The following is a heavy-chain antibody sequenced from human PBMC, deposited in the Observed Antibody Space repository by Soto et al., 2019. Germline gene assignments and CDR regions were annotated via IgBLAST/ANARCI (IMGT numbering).Heavy chain of an antibody. CDR2: IKQDGSEK. CDR3: ARVFYSHADAFDI. V-gene: IGHV3-7*01. CDR1: GFTFSSYW. D-gene: IGHD3-9*01. J-gene: IGHJ3*02. Sequence: GGSLRLSCAASGFTFSSYWMSWVRQAPGKGLEWVANIKQDGSEKYYVDSVKGRFTISRDNAKNSLYLQMNSLRAEDTAVYYCARVFYSHADAFDIWGQGTMVTVSS.